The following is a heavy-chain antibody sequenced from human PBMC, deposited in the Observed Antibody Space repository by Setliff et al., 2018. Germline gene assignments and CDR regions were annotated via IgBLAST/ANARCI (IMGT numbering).Heavy chain of an antibody. CDR2: INPSSGRT. CDR1: GYTFTSHY. J-gene: IGHJ5*02. Sequence: ASVKVSCKASGYTFTSHYMHWVRQAPGLGLEWMGTINPSSGRTSYAQKFQGRVTMTRDTSTSTVYMDMSSLRSEDTAVYYCARVGTGTPQTNNWFDPWGQGTLVTVSS. D-gene: IGHD1-1*01. CDR3: ARVGTGTPQTNNWFDP. V-gene: IGHV1-46*01.